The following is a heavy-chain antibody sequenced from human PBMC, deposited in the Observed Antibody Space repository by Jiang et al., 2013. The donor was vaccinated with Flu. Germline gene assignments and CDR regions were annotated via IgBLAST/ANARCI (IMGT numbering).Heavy chain of an antibody. J-gene: IGHJ4*02. D-gene: IGHD5-18*01. CDR1: GYTFSNYA. Sequence: SGAEVKTPGASAMVSCKASGYTFSNYAVQWVRQAPGQRLEWMGDIYAGNGNTRYSEKFQGRMTITRDISASTAYMELSSLGSEDTAVYYCARAKPHHTGEKRGLDYWGQGTLVTVSS. V-gene: IGHV1-3*01. CDR3: ARAKPHHTGEKRGLDY. CDR2: IYAGNGNT.